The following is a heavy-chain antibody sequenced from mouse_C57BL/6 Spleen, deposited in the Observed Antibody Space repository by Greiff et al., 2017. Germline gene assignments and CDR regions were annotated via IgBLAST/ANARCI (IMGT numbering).Heavy chain of an antibody. J-gene: IGHJ3*01. CDR2: INPSTGGT. CDR1: GYSFTGYY. Sequence: EVQLMESGPELVKPGASVKISCKASGYSFTGYYMNWVKQSPEKSLEWIGEINPSTGGTTYNQKFKAKATLTVDKSSSTAYMQLKSLTSEDSAVYYCARRGYSNYAEFAYWGQGTLVTVSA. CDR3: ARRGYSNYAEFAY. D-gene: IGHD2-5*01. V-gene: IGHV1-42*01.